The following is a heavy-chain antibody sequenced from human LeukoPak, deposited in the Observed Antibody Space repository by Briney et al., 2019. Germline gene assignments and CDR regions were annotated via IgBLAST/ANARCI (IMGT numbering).Heavy chain of an antibody. CDR3: ARDNSVEDNAWWFDP. CDR1: GYTLTTYY. J-gene: IGHJ5*02. V-gene: IGHV1-46*01. CDR2: INPTGGST. D-gene: IGHD4-23*01. Sequence: SVKVSCKASGYTLTTYYIHWVRQAPGQGLEWMGLINPTGGSTGYAQKFQGRVTMTRDMSTSTDYMELSSLRSEDTAIYYCARDNSVEDNAWWFDPWGQGTLVTVSS.